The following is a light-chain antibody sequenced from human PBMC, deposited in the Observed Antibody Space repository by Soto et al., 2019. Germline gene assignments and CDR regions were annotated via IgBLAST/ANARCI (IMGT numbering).Light chain of an antibody. V-gene: IGKV1-5*01. CDR2: DAS. CDR1: QTISGW. CDR3: LQYNSYPLT. J-gene: IGKJ4*01. Sequence: DIQMTQSPSTLSASVGDTATITCRASQTISGWLAWYQQRPGKAPNLLIFDASTLESGVPSRFSGSGSGTTFTLTISRLQSDDFATYYCLQYNSYPLTFGGGTKVDIK.